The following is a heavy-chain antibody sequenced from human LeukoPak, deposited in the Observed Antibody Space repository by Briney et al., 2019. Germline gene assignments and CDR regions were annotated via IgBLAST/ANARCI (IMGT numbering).Heavy chain of an antibody. V-gene: IGHV4-59*01. J-gene: IGHJ6*02. CDR3: ARAVWGRDYYYYGMDV. Sequence: SSETLSLTCTVSGGSISSYYWSWIRQPPGKGLEWIGYIYYSGSTNYNPSLKSRVTISVDTSKSQFSLKLSSVTAADTAVYYCARAVWGRDYYYYGMDVWGQGTTVTVSS. CDR2: IYYSGST. CDR1: GGSISSYY. D-gene: IGHD3-16*01.